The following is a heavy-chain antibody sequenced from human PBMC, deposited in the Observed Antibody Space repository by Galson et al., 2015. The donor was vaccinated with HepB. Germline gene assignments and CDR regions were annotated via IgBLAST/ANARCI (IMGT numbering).Heavy chain of an antibody. D-gene: IGHD3-10*02. CDR1: GFTFSGSA. CDR3: KCSGSTIFDY. CDR2: IRSKANSYAT. J-gene: IGHJ4*02. V-gene: IGHV3-73*01. Sequence: SLRLSCAASGFTFSGSAMHWVRQASGKGLEWVGRIRSKANSYATAYAASVKGRFTISRDDSKNTAYLQMNSLKTEDTAVYYCKCSGSTIFDYWGQGTLVTVSS.